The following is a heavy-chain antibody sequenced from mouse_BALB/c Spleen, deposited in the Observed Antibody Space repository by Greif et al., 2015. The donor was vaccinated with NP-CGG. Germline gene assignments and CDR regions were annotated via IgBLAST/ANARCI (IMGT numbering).Heavy chain of an antibody. CDR2: IYPGGGYT. CDR3: ARNGYAMDY. Sequence: QVQLQQSGAELVRPGTSVKISCKASGYTFTNYWLGWAKQRPGHGLEWIGDIYPGGGYTNYNEKFKGMATLTADTSSSTAYMQLSSLTSEDSAVYFCARNGYAMDYWGQGTSVTVSS. V-gene: IGHV1-63*01. CDR1: GYTFTNYW. J-gene: IGHJ4*01.